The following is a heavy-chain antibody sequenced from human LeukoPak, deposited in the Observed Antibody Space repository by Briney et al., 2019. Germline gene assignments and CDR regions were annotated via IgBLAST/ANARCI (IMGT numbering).Heavy chain of an antibody. CDR3: STEGYHYGHHSFYL. J-gene: IGHJ3*01. V-gene: IGHV3-30*04. CDR2: ISYDGSNK. CDR1: GFTFSSYA. D-gene: IGHD3-10*01. Sequence: GGSLRLSCAASGFTFSSYAMHWVRQAPGKGLEWVAVISYDGSNKYYADSVKGRFTISRDNSKNTLYLQMNSLRAEDTAVYYCSTEGYHYGHHSFYLWGQGTMVTVSS.